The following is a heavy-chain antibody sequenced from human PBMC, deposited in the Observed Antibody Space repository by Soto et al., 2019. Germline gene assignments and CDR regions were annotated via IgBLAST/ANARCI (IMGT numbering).Heavy chain of an antibody. J-gene: IGHJ3*01. CDR1: GFTFSSYA. Sequence: EVQLLESGGGLVQPGGSLRLSCAASGFTFSSYAMSWVRQAPGKGLEWVSAISGSGGSTYYADSVKGRFTISRDNSKNTLYLQMKSLSAEDTAVYYCAKGQRMITFGFGVQGTMVTVSS. CDR2: ISGSGGST. V-gene: IGHV3-23*01. CDR3: AKGQRMITFGF. D-gene: IGHD3-16*01.